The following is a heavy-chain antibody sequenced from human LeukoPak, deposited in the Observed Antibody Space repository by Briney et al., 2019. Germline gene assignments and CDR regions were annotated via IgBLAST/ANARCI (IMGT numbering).Heavy chain of an antibody. V-gene: IGHV3-30*04. Sequence: GGSLRLSCAASGFTFSSYAMHWVRQAPGKGLEWVAVISYDGSNKYYADCVKGRFTISRDNSKNTLYLQMNSLRAEDTAVYYCARDRYYYGSGSEGTAYWGQGTLVTVSS. CDR3: ARDRYYYGSGSEGTAY. CDR1: GFTFSSYA. CDR2: ISYDGSNK. D-gene: IGHD3-10*01. J-gene: IGHJ4*02.